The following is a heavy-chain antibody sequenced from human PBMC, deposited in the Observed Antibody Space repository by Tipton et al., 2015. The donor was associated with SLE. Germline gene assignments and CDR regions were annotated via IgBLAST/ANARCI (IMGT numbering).Heavy chain of an antibody. D-gene: IGHD1-26*01. CDR1: GFTFRDYW. CDR3: ARLAARERRDY. V-gene: IGHV3-7*01. Sequence: SLRLFCEASGFTFRDYWMSWVRQAPGKGREWVANIKEDGRKKYCLDSVKGRFTISRDNAKNSLYLEMNSLRAEDTAVYYCARLAARERRDYWGQGTLVTVSS. CDR2: IKEDGRKK. J-gene: IGHJ4*02.